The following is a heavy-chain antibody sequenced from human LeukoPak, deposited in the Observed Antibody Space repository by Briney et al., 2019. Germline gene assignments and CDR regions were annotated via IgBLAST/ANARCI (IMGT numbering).Heavy chain of an antibody. D-gene: IGHD2-15*01. V-gene: IGHV4-39*07. J-gene: IGHJ3*02. CDR3: ARVGDGWAFDI. CDR1: SASIRSSNYY. CDR2: IYYNGNT. Sequence: SETLSLTCTVSSASIRSSNYYWGWIRQPPGKGLEWIGSIYYNGNTYYNPSLKSRVTISVDTSKNQFSLKLSSVTAADTAVYYCARVGDGWAFDIWGQGTMVTVSS.